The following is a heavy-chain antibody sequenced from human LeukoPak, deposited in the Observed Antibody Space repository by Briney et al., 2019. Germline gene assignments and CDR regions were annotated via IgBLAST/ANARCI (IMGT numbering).Heavy chain of an antibody. CDR3: ARIIVGSSGY. CDR1: GFTFSSYA. V-gene: IGHV3-23*01. CDR2: ISGSGGST. D-gene: IGHD1-26*01. Sequence: GSLRLSCAASGFTFSSYAMSWVRQAPGKGLEWVSAISGSGGSTYYADSVKGRFTISRDNAKNSLYLQMNSLRAEDTAVYYCARIIVGSSGYWGQGTLVTVSS. J-gene: IGHJ4*02.